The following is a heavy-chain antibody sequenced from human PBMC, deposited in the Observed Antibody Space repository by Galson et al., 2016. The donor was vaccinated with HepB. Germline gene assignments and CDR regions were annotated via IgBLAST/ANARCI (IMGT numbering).Heavy chain of an antibody. J-gene: IGHJ4*02. Sequence: ETXXXTCGVXXXSIXXXAXXXWVXXXPGQGXEXXGEVHPARGTNYNPSLKSRVTLSVDQSKNQFSLRLRSVTDADTAVYFXAKNGAYCSDYWGQGXPVTV. V-gene: IGHV4-4*01. D-gene: IGHD2-8*01. CDR2: VHPARGT. CDR3: AKNGAYCSDY. CDR1: XXSIXXXAX.